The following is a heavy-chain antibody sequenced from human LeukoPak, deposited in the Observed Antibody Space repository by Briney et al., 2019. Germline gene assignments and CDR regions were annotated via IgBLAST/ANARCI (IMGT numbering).Heavy chain of an antibody. CDR1: GYSFTTYW. CDR2: IYPGDDDT. D-gene: IGHD6-19*01. J-gene: IGHJ4*02. V-gene: IGHV5-51*01. Sequence: GAPLKISCKCSGYSFTTYWIGWVRQMCGKGLGWMGIIYPGDDDTRYSPSLQVQVTISADKSISTAYLQWSSLKASDIAMYYCARSASGWGLDEWGQGTLVTVSS. CDR3: ARSASGWGLDE.